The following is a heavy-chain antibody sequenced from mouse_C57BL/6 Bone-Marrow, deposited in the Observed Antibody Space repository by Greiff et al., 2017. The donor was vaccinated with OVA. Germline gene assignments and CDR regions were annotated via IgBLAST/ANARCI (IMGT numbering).Heavy chain of an antibody. CDR2: IRSKSNNYAT. J-gene: IGHJ1*03. D-gene: IGHD2-4*01. CDR1: GFSFNTYA. V-gene: IGHV10-1*01. Sequence: EVKLMESGGGLVQPKGSLKLSCAASGFSFNTYAMNWVRQAPGKGLEWVARIRSKSNNYATYYADSVKDRFTISRDDSESMLYLQMNNLKTEDTAMYYCVRRVYDYDAWWYFDVWGTGTTVTVSS. CDR3: VRRVYDYDAWWYFDV.